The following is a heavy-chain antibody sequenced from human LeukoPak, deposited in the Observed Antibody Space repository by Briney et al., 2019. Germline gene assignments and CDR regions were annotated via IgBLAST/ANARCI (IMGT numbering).Heavy chain of an antibody. V-gene: IGHV3-7*01. D-gene: IGHD2-15*01. CDR3: ARDPVAWDY. Sequence: PGGSLRLSCAASTFTFGNYWMSWVRQAPGKGLEWVANIKEDGSEEYYVDSVKGRFTISRDNTKNSLYLQMNSLRAEDTAVYYCARDPVAWDYWGQGTLVTVSS. CDR2: IKEDGSEE. J-gene: IGHJ4*02. CDR1: TFTFGNYW.